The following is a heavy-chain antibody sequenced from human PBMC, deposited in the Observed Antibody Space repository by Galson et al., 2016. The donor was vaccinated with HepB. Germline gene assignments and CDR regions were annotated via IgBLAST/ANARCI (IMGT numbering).Heavy chain of an antibody. Sequence: CAISGDSVSSNTAAWNWIRQSPSRGLEWLGRTHYRSKWNTDYAISMKTRMTINVDASRNQFSLQLDSVTPEDAAVYYCSRDPKFQLYCPSTSDCYAQAFFFDIWGQGTLVSVSS. J-gene: IGHJ4*02. CDR1: GDSVSSNTAA. CDR2: THYRSKWNT. D-gene: IGHD2-21*02. V-gene: IGHV6-1*01. CDR3: SRDPKFQLYCPSTSDCYAQAFFFDI.